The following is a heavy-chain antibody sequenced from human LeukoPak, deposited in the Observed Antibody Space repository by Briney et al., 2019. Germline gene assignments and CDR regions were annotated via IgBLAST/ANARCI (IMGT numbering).Heavy chain of an antibody. D-gene: IGHD1-26*01. CDR2: IIPIFGTA. J-gene: IGHJ5*02. CDR1: GGTFSSYA. V-gene: IGHV1-69*13. Sequence: SVTVSCKASGGTFSSYAISWVRQAPGQGLEWMGVIIPIFGTANYAQKFQGRVTITADESTSTAYMELSSLRSEDTAVYYCARWVVGAPRFDPWGQRTLVSVSS. CDR3: ARWVVGAPRFDP.